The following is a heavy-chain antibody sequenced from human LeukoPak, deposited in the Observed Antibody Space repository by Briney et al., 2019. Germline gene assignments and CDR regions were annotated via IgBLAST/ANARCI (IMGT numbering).Heavy chain of an antibody. D-gene: IGHD5-24*01. V-gene: IGHV4-39*01. J-gene: IGHJ4*02. CDR3: AKGYKPNRSSGFYD. CDR1: GGSISSSNFY. CDR2: IYYSGST. Sequence: AETLSLTCTVSGGSISSSNFYWGWIRQPPGKGLEWIRSIYYSGSTYYNPTLKSRVTISVDTSKNKCSLKLSSVTAAHTAVYYCAKGYKPNRSSGFYDWGQGTLVTVSS.